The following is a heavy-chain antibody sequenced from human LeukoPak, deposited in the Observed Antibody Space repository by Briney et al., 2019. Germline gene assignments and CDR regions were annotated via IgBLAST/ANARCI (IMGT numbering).Heavy chain of an antibody. Sequence: GGSLRLSCAASGFTFSSYSMNWVRQAPGKGLEWVSSISSSSSYIYYADSVKGRFTISRDNAKNSLYLQMNSLRAEDTAVYYCARGSSNHPPYYFDYWGQGTLVTVSS. CDR2: ISSSSSYI. V-gene: IGHV3-21*01. CDR1: GFTFSSYS. D-gene: IGHD2-2*01. J-gene: IGHJ4*02. CDR3: ARGSSNHPPYYFDY.